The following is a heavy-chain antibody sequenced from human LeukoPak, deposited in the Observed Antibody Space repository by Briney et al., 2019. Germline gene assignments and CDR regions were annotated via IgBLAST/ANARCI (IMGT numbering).Heavy chain of an antibody. J-gene: IGHJ4*02. CDR3: AKVGTTSGWYGAFDY. CDR2: ITGSGDTT. V-gene: IGHV3-23*01. D-gene: IGHD6-19*01. Sequence: PGGSLRLSCAASGFTFSSYAMSWVRQAPGKGLEWVSAITGSGDTTYYADSVEGRFTISRDNSRNTLYLQMNSLRAEDTAVYYCAKVGTTSGWYGAFDYWGQGTLVTVSS. CDR1: GFTFSSYA.